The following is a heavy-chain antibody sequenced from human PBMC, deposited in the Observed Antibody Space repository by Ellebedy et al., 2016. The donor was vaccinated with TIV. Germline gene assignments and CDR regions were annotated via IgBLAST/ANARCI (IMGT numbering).Heavy chain of an antibody. CDR2: IYYSGST. CDR1: GGSISSSSYY. CDR3: ARTVTEWGGNYFDY. D-gene: IGHD1-26*01. J-gene: IGHJ4*02. V-gene: IGHV4-39*07. Sequence: SETLSLTCTVSGGSISSSSYYWVWIRQSPGKGLEWIGSIYYSGSTNYNPSLKSRVTISVDTSKNQFSLKLSSVTAAYTAVYYCARTVTEWGGNYFDYWGQGTLVTVSS.